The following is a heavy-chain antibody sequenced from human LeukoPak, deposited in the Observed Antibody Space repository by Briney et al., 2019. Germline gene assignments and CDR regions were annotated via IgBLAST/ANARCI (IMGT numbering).Heavy chain of an antibody. CDR2: INPSGGST. J-gene: IGHJ3*02. D-gene: IGHD3-22*01. CDR1: GYTFTSYY. CDR3: ARDTMMGSTYDAFDI. V-gene: IGHV1-46*01. Sequence: GASMKASCKASGYTFTSYYMHWVRQAPGQGLEWMGIINPSGGSTSYAQKFQGRVTMTRDTSTSTVYMELSSLRSEDTAVYYCARDTMMGSTYDAFDIWGQGTMVTVSS.